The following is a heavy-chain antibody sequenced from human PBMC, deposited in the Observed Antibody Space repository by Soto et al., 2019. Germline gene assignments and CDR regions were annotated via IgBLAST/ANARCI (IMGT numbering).Heavy chain of an antibody. CDR2: ISSNGGST. V-gene: IGHV3-64D*08. CDR1: GFTFGNFA. D-gene: IGHD6-13*01. Sequence: GGSLRLSCSASGFTFGNFAMHWVRQAPGKELEYVSAISSNGGSTYYADSVKGRFTISRDNSRNTLYLQMSSLRSEDTAVYYCVKVGIAAPGSYYFDYWGQGTLVTVSS. J-gene: IGHJ4*02. CDR3: VKVGIAAPGSYYFDY.